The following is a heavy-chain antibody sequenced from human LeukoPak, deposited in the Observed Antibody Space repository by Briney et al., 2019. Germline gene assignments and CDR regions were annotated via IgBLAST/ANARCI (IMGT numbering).Heavy chain of an antibody. CDR2: ISAYNGNT. Sequence: ASVKVSCKASGYTFTSYGISWVRQAPGQGLEWMGWISAYNGNTNYAQKLQGRVTMTTDTSASTAYMELRSLRSDDTAVYYCAREGYYYGSGSYWSYYYYGMDVWGKGTTVTVSS. J-gene: IGHJ6*04. V-gene: IGHV1-18*04. CDR1: GYTFTSYG. CDR3: AREGYYYGSGSYWSYYYYGMDV. D-gene: IGHD3-10*01.